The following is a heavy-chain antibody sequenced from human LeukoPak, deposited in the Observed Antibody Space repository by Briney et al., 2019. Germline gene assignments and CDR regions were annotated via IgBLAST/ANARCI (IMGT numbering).Heavy chain of an antibody. D-gene: IGHD3-10*01. J-gene: IGHJ5*02. CDR2: IIPILGIA. CDR1: GGTFSSYA. Sequence: SVKVFCKASGGTFSSYAISCVRQAPGQGLEWMGRIIPILGIANYAQKFQGRVMITADKSTSTAYMELSSLRSEDTAVYYCARDPSITMVRGVISRTPGFDPWGQGTLVTVSS. V-gene: IGHV1-69*04. CDR3: ARDPSITMVRGVISRTPGFDP.